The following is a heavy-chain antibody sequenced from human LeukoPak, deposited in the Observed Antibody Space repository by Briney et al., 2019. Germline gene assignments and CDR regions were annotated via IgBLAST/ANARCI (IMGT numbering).Heavy chain of an antibody. CDR3: ARDDIVALFDY. J-gene: IGHJ4*02. CDR1: GFTFSSYS. D-gene: IGHD5-12*01. CDR2: ISSSSSYI. Sequence: GALRLSCAASGFTFSSYSMNWVGQAPGKGLEWVSSISSSSSYIYYADSVKGRFTISRDNAKNSLYLQMNSLRAEDTAVYYCARDDIVALFDYWGQGTLVTVSS. V-gene: IGHV3-21*01.